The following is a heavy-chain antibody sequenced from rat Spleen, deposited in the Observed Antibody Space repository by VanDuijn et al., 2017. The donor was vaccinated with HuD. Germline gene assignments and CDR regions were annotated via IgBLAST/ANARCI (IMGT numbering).Heavy chain of an antibody. CDR1: GFSLTSNG. CDR2: IWAGGST. J-gene: IGHJ2*01. D-gene: IGHD1-2*01. V-gene: IGHV2-72*01. CDR3: ARSDFSSPYYFDY. Sequence: QVQLKESGPGLVQPSQTLSLTCTVSGFSLTSNGVGWVRQPLGKGLVWMGTIWAGGSTNYNSAVQSRLSISRDTSKSQVFLKMNNLQTEDTAMHFCARSDFSSPYYFDYWGQGVMVTVSS.